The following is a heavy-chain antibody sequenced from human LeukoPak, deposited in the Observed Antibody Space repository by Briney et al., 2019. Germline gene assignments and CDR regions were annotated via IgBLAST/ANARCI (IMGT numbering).Heavy chain of an antibody. V-gene: IGHV4-34*01. J-gene: IGHJ5*02. CDR1: GGSFSGYY. CDR2: INHSGST. Sequence: SETLSLTCAVYGGSFSGYYWSWIRQPPGKGLEWIGEINHSGSTNYNPSLKSRVTISVDTSKNQFSLKLSSVTAADTAVYYCARVLVVPAAMSVWFDPWGQGTLVTVSS. D-gene: IGHD2-2*01. CDR3: ARVLVVPAAMSVWFDP.